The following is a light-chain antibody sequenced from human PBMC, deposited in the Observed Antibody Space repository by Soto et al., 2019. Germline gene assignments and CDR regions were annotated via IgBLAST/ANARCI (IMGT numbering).Light chain of an antibody. CDR3: QQYYSIPLT. CDR1: QSVFYTSNNKNY. J-gene: IGKJ3*01. Sequence: DIVMTQSPDSLAVSLGERATINCKSSQSVFYTSNNKNYLAWYQQKPGQPPKLLIYWASTRESGVPVRFSGSGSGTDFTLTISSLQAEDVAVYYCQQYYSIPLTFGPGTKVDIE. CDR2: WAS. V-gene: IGKV4-1*01.